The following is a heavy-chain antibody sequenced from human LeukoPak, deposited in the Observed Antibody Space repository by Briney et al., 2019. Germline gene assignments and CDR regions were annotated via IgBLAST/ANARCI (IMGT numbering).Heavy chain of an antibody. CDR3: ARRHPHYYGSGSYYNQHLDY. V-gene: IGHV3-74*01. J-gene: IGHJ4*02. CDR2: IISDGSST. D-gene: IGHD3-10*01. Sequence: PPGSLRLSCAASGFTFSSYWMHWVRQAPGKGLVWVSRIISDGSSTSYADSVKGRFTISRDNAKNTLYLQMNRVRAEDTAVYYCARRHPHYYGSGSYYNQHLDYWGQGTLVTVSS. CDR1: GFTFSSYW.